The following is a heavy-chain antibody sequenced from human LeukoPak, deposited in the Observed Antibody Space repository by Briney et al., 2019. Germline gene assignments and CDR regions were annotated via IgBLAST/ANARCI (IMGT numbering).Heavy chain of an antibody. Sequence: SETLSLTCAVYGGSFSGYYWAWIRQPPGKGLEWIGSLYYSGSTYYNPSLKSRVTISVDTSKSQFSLKLSSVTAADTAVYYCARDEYYYGSGTYYNAWGQGTLVTVSS. CDR3: ARDEYYYGSGTYYNA. CDR1: GGSFSGYY. D-gene: IGHD3-10*01. J-gene: IGHJ5*02. V-gene: IGHV4-34*01. CDR2: LYYSGST.